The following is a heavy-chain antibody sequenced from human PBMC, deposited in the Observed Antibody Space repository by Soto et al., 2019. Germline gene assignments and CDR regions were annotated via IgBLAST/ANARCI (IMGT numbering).Heavy chain of an antibody. J-gene: IGHJ4*02. D-gene: IGHD3-22*01. Sequence: ASVKVSCKASGYTFTGYYMHWVRQAPGQGLEWMGWINPNSGGTNYAQKFQGRVTMTRDTSISTAYMELSRLRSDDTAVYCCARVKYYYDSSGPGDYWGQGTLVTVSS. CDR2: INPNSGGT. V-gene: IGHV1-2*02. CDR1: GYTFTGYY. CDR3: ARVKYYYDSSGPGDY.